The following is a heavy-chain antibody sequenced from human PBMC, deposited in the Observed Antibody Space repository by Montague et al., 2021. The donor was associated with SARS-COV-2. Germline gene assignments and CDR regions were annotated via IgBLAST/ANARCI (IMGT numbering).Heavy chain of an antibody. J-gene: IGHJ5*02. Sequence: SETLSLTCTVSGGSVSTYYWSWLRQPPGKGLEWIGFLYFSGSATTYNPSLKSRVTISIVTSKNQFSLYLTSVTAADTAVYFCARDQGLRGWFDPWGQGTLVAVSS. CDR3: ARDQGLRGWFDP. CDR2: LYFSGSAT. CDR1: GGSVSTYY. V-gene: IGHV4-59*02.